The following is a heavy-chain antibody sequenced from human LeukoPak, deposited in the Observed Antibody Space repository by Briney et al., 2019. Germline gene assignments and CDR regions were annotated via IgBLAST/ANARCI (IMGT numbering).Heavy chain of an antibody. CDR3: ARDRFEWLVTRWFDP. J-gene: IGHJ5*02. D-gene: IGHD6-19*01. CDR1: GYTFTGYY. Sequence: VASVKVSCKASGYTFTGYYMHWVRQAPGQGLEWMGWINPNSGGTNYAQKFQGRVTMTRDTSISTAYMELSRLRSDDTAVYYCARDRFEWLVTRWFDPWGQGTLVTVSS. V-gene: IGHV1-2*02. CDR2: INPNSGGT.